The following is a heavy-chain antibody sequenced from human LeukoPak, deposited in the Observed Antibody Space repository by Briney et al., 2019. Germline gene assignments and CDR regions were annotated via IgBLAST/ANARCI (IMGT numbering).Heavy chain of an antibody. CDR3: AKDTMPPKAGFVP. V-gene: IGHV3-30*02. CDR2: IRYDGSNR. CDR1: GFTFSSYG. D-gene: IGHD2-2*01. Sequence: GGSLRLSCAASGFTFSSYGMHWVRQAPGKGLEWVAFIRYDGSNRYYADSVKGRFTISRDNSKNTLYLQMNSLRDEDTAVYYCAKDTMPPKAGFVPWGQGTLVTVSS. J-gene: IGHJ5*02.